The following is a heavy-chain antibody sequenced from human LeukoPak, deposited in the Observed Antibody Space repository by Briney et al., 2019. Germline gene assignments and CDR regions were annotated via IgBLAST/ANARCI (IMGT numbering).Heavy chain of an antibody. D-gene: IGHD1-14*01. Sequence: GESLKISCKTAGYKFTNDCIGLVRQMPGKGLEGMGIVFPRGSDTRYNPSLQGQVTISADESLRTAYLQWNSLKASDTAIYYCVHSTTSPAHFDYWGQETWVTVP. J-gene: IGHJ4*02. CDR3: VHSTTSPAHFDY. V-gene: IGHV5-51*01. CDR1: GYKFTNDC. CDR2: VFPRGSDT.